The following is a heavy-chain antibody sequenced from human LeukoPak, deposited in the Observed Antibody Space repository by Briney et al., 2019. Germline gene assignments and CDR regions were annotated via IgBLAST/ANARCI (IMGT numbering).Heavy chain of an antibody. V-gene: IGHV4-59*01. CDR1: GGSISDYS. D-gene: IGHD6-25*01. J-gene: IGHJ4*02. CDR3: ARAGGVKTAALDLDY. CDR2: IYYSGSA. Sequence: SETLSLTCTVSGGSISDYSWSWIRQPPGKGLEWIGNIYYSGSANHNPSLKSRVTISRDTSKNQFSQKLTSVTTADTAVYYCARAGGVKTAALDLDYWGQGTLVTVSS.